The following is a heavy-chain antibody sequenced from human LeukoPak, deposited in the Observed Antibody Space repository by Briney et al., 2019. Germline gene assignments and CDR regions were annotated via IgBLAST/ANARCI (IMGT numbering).Heavy chain of an antibody. J-gene: IGHJ4*02. Sequence: GSLRLSCAASGFTFSSYSMNWVRQAPGKGLEWVSSISSSSSYIYYADSVKGRFTISRDNAKNSLYLQMNSLRAEDTAVYYCARGRVGSGSLDYWGQGTLVTVSS. D-gene: IGHD3-10*01. CDR1: GFTFSSYS. V-gene: IGHV3-21*01. CDR2: ISSSSSYI. CDR3: ARGRVGSGSLDY.